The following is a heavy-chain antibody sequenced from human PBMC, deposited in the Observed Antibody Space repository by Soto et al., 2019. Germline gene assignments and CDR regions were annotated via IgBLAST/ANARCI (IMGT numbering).Heavy chain of an antibody. V-gene: IGHV3-23*01. Sequence: GSLRLSCAASGFTFSSYAMNWVRQAPGKGLEWISVISNSGHSAYYADSVKGRFAISRDNSKNTLYLQIKSLRAEDTAAYYCAKGGPTFLNWFGPWGQGTLVTVSS. CDR3: AKGGPTFLNWFGP. D-gene: IGHD5-12*01. J-gene: IGHJ5*02. CDR1: GFTFSSYA. CDR2: ISNSGHSA.